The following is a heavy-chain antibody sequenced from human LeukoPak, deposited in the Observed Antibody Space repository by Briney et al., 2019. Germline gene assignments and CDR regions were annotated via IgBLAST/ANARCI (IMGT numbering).Heavy chain of an antibody. CDR2: IYSGGST. CDR3: ARAPMIAAAGTGAISYWFDP. CDR1: GFTVSSNY. D-gene: IGHD6-13*01. V-gene: IGHV3-53*01. Sequence: GGSLRLSCAASGFTVSSNYMSWVRQAPGKGLEWVSVIYSGGSTYYADSVKGRFTISRDNSKNTLYLQMNSLRAEDTAVYYCARAPMIAAAGTGAISYWFDPWGQGTLVTVSS. J-gene: IGHJ5*02.